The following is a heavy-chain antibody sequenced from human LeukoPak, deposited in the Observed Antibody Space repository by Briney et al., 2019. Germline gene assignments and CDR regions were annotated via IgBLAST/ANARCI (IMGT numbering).Heavy chain of an antibody. Sequence: ASVKVSCKASCYTFTSYGISWVRQATGQGLEWMGWISAYNGNTNYAQTLQGRVTMTTDTSTSTAYMELRSLRSAANTVYYCARVFGGPNSRCCSGGSCCPELFDPWGQGTLVTVSS. CDR2: ISAYNGNT. CDR1: CYTFTSYG. V-gene: IGHV1-18*01. D-gene: IGHD2-15*01. CDR3: ARVFGGPNSRCCSGGSCCPELFDP. J-gene: IGHJ5*02.